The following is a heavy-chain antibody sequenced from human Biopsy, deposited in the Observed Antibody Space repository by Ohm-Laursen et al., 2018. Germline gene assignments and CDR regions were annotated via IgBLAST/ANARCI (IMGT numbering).Heavy chain of an antibody. V-gene: IGHV4-34*08. CDR1: GKTFSDYY. CDR2: INQSGRT. D-gene: IGHD2-15*01. J-gene: IGHJ4*02. Sequence: GTLSLTCVVYGKTFSDYYWSWIRQPPGKGLEWIGQINQSGRTNYNPSLKSRVNISADKSNNQFSLKLTSVTSADTAVYFCGNEVHGRDYWGLGALVTVS. CDR3: GNEVHGRDY.